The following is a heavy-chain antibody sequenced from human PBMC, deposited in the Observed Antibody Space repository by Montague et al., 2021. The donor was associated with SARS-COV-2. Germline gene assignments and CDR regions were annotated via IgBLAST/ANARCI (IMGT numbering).Heavy chain of an antibody. Sequence: SETLSLTCSVSGGSISTYYWNWIRQPQGKGLERIGWMCDSETAKYNPYLDSRVTIIIDKYKNQFSLKLTSVTAADTATYYCARNPDRDPPTGTTNYALDVWGQGTTVIVSS. CDR2: MCDSETA. V-gene: IGHV4-59*01. D-gene: IGHD1-7*01. CDR3: ARNPDRDPPTGTTNYALDV. J-gene: IGHJ6*02. CDR1: GGSISTYY.